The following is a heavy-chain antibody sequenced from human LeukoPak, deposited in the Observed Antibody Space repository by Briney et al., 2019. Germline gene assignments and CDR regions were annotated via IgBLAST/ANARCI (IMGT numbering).Heavy chain of an antibody. CDR2: ISSSSSYI. CDR3: ARDRVSSSWSYYFDY. D-gene: IGHD6-13*01. J-gene: IGHJ4*02. CDR1: GFTFSSYS. Sequence: GGSLRLSCAASGFTFSSYSVNWVRQAPGKGLEWVSSISSSSSYIYYADSVKGRFTISRDNAKNSLYLQMNSLRAEDTAVYYCARDRVSSSWSYYFDYWGQGTLVTVSS. V-gene: IGHV3-21*01.